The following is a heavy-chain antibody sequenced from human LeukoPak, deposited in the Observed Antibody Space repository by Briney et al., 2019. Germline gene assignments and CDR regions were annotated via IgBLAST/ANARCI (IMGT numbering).Heavy chain of an antibody. J-gene: IGHJ6*02. D-gene: IGHD5-12*01. Sequence: PGGSPRLSCAASGISFSSYAMSWVRQAPGRGLEWVSLISGSGDYTQYADSVRGRFALSRDNSKKTLFLQMNSLRVEDTAVYYCAKDRGYDYSYGLDVWGQGTTVTVSS. CDR1: GISFSSYA. CDR2: ISGSGDYT. CDR3: AKDRGYDYSYGLDV. V-gene: IGHV3-23*01.